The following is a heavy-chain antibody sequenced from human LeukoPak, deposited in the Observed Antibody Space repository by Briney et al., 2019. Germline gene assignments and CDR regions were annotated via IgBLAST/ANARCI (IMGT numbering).Heavy chain of an antibody. Sequence: SETLSLTCTVSGGSISNTSYYWAWIRQPPGKGLEWMGSIHYSGSAYYNASLKSRVSISVDTSKNQFSLKLSSVTAADTAMYYCARHEDYSGGGDCPTDYWGQGTLVTVSS. CDR2: IHYSGSA. CDR1: GGSISNTSYY. V-gene: IGHV4-39*01. CDR3: ARHEDYSGGGDCPTDY. D-gene: IGHD2-21*02. J-gene: IGHJ4*02.